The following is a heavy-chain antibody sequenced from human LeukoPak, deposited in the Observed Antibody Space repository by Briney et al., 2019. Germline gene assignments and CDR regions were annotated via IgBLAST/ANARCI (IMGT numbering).Heavy chain of an antibody. J-gene: IGHJ3*02. Sequence: GGSLRLSCAASRFTFRNYAMCWVRQAPGRGLEWLCIISGTADSKYYADSVKGRFTISRDNPRSTLYLEMNILRAEDTAVYYCAKADATIGGAIDNWGQGTMVIVSS. D-gene: IGHD3-16*01. CDR1: RFTFRNYA. V-gene: IGHV3-23*01. CDR3: AKADATIGGAIDN. CDR2: ISGTADSK.